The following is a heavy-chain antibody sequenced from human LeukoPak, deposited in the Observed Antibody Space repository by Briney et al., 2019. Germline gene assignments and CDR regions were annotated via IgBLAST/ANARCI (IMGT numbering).Heavy chain of an antibody. CDR3: ARDLTSYYDYVWGSY. V-gene: IGHV3-33*01. D-gene: IGHD3-16*01. J-gene: IGHJ4*02. CDR1: GFTFSSYG. Sequence: GRSLRLSCAASGFTFSSYGMHWVRQAPGKGLEWVAVIWYDGSNKYYADSVKGRFTISRDNSKNTLYLQMNSLRAEDTAVYYCARDLTSYYDYVWGSYWGQGTLVTVSS. CDR2: IWYDGSNK.